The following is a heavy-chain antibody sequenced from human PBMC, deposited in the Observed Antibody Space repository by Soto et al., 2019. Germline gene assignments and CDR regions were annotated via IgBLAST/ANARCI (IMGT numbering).Heavy chain of an antibody. D-gene: IGHD6-19*01. J-gene: IGHJ5*02. V-gene: IGHV3-21*01. CDR1: GFTFSSYS. CDR3: ARDSLGPDYSSGWYMNWFDP. CDR2: ISSSSSYI. Sequence: PGGSLRLSCAASGFTFSSYSMNWVRQAPGKGLEWVSSISSSSSYIYYADSVKGRFTISRDNAKNSLYLQMNSLRAEDTAVYYCARDSLGPDYSSGWYMNWFDPWGQGTLVTVSS.